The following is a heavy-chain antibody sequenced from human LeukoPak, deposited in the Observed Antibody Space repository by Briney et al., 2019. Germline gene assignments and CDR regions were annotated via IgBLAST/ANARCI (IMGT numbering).Heavy chain of an antibody. V-gene: IGHV4-59*01. D-gene: IGHD6-19*01. Sequence: SETLSLTCTVSGGSISSYYWSWIRQSPGKGLEWXGYLYHSETTKYNPSLESRVTISVDTSKNQLSLHLTSVTAADTAVYYCARDRGGSSGWSESFEYWGQGTLVTVSS. J-gene: IGHJ4*02. CDR2: LYHSETT. CDR3: ARDRGGSSGWSESFEY. CDR1: GGSISSYY.